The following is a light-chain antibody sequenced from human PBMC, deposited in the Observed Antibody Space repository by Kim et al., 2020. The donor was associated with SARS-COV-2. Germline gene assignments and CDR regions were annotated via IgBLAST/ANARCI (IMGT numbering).Light chain of an antibody. Sequence: EIVLTQSPATLSLSPGERATLSCRASQSVSPYVAWYQQKPGQAPRLLIYDTSNRASGIPARFSGSGSGTDFTLTMSSLDPEDFAVYYCQQRRSWRTFGGGTKVDIK. V-gene: IGKV3-11*01. CDR1: QSVSPY. CDR3: QQRRSWRT. J-gene: IGKJ4*01. CDR2: DTS.